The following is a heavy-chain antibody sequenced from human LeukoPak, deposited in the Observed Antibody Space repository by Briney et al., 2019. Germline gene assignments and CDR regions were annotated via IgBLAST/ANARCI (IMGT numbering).Heavy chain of an antibody. V-gene: IGHV3-11*04. D-gene: IGHD6-19*01. Sequence: GGSLRLSCAASGFTFSDYYMSWIRQAPGKGLEWVSYISNSGNSISYADSVEGRFTISRDNAKNSLYLQMNSLRAEDTAIYYCARIPSSGWYYFDYWGQGTLVTVSS. CDR1: GFTFSDYY. CDR3: ARIPSSGWYYFDY. J-gene: IGHJ4*02. CDR2: ISNSGNSI.